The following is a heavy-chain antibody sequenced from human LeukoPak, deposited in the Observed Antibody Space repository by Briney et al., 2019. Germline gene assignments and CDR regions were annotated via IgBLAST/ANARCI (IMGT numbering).Heavy chain of an antibody. J-gene: IGHJ6*01. V-gene: IGHV3-21*01. Sequence: GGSLRISCAASGFTFSSYSMNRVRQAPGKGLEWVSSISSSGSYIYDADSVKGRFTISRDNAKNSLYLQMNSLRAEDTAVYYCATARALTRAGMDVWGQGTTVTVSS. CDR2: ISSSGSYI. CDR3: ATARALTRAGMDV. CDR1: GFTFSSYS.